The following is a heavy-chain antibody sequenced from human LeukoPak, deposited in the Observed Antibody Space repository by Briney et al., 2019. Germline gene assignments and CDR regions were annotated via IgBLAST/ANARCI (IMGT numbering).Heavy chain of an antibody. D-gene: IGHD6-6*01. CDR3: ARDWWGPDVAARSNWFAP. Sequence: PGGSLRLSCAASGFTFSDYYMSWIRQAPGKGLEWVSYISTSGSPIYYTDSVKGRFTISRDNAKSSLYLQMNSLRAEDTAVYYCARDWWGPDVAARSNWFAPWGQGTLGTVSS. CDR2: ISTSGSPI. J-gene: IGHJ5*02. V-gene: IGHV3-11*01. CDR1: GFTFSDYY.